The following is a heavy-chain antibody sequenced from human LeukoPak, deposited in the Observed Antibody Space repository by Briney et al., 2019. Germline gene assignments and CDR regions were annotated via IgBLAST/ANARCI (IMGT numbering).Heavy chain of an antibody. J-gene: IGHJ4*02. CDR3: AKDARSYYDY. CDR2: ISWHSGYI. Sequence: PPGGWLRLSCAASGFTFDDYAMHWVRQAPGKGLEWVSGISWHSGYIGYADSVKGRFTISRDNSKNTLYLQMSSLRAEDTAVYYCAKDARSYYDYWGQGTLVTVSS. CDR1: GFTFDDYA. V-gene: IGHV3-9*01.